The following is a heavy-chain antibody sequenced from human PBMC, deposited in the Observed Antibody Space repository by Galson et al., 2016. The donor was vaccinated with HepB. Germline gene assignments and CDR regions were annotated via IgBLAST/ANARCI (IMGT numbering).Heavy chain of an antibody. CDR1: GYTFTDYY. Sequence: QSGAEVKKPGESLRLSCKASGYTFTDYYIHWVRQAPGQGLEWMEWIPISGGTKYAQKFQGWVTMTRDTSISTAYMELSRLRSDDTAVYYCARAGIDGVYCSGRSCSHFDYWGQGTLGSVSS. D-gene: IGHD2-15*01. V-gene: IGHV1-2*04. CDR3: ARAGIDGVYCSGRSCSHFDY. J-gene: IGHJ4*02. CDR2: IPISGGT.